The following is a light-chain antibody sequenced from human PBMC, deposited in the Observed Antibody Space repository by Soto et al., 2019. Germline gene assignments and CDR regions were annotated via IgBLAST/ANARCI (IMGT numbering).Light chain of an antibody. J-gene: IGKJ4*01. CDR3: QQYGSSGT. Sequence: EIVLTQSPGTLSLSPGERATLSCRASQTVSGSYLAWYQQKPGQAPRLLIYGASSRATGIPDRFSGSGSGTDFTLTISRLEPEDFAEYYCQQYGSSGTFGGGTKVEIK. V-gene: IGKV3-20*01. CDR2: GAS. CDR1: QTVSGSY.